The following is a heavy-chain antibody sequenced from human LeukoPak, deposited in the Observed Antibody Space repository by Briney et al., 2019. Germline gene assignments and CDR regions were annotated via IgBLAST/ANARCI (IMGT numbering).Heavy chain of an antibody. CDR3: TTDLDY. CDR1: GFIFTDVW. J-gene: IGHJ4*02. CDR2: IKSKSDGGTI. Sequence: GGSLRLSCAGAGFIFTDVWMSWVRQAPGKGLEWVGRIKSKSDGGTIDYAAPVKGRITVSRDDSRKSLSLELNNLKTEDAGVYYCTTDLDYWGQGTLVTVSS. V-gene: IGHV3-15*01.